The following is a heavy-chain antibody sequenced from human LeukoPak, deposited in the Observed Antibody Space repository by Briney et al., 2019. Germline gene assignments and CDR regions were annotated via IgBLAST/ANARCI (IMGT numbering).Heavy chain of an antibody. J-gene: IGHJ5*02. V-gene: IGHV4-34*01. CDR3: TRGPSGYYGFDP. CDR2: INHSGST. D-gene: IGHD3-9*01. CDR1: GGSFSGYY. Sequence: SETLSLTCAVYGGSFSGYYWSWLRQPPGKGLEWIGEINHSGSTNYNPSLKSRVAISVDTSKNQFSLKLSSVTAADTAVYYCTRGPSGYYGFDPWGQGTLVTVSS.